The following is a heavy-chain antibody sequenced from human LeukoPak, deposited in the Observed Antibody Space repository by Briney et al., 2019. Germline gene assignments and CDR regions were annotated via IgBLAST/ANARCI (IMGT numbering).Heavy chain of an antibody. CDR1: GFTFSSYN. Sequence: GGSLRLSCVASGFTFSSYNMNWVRQTPGKGLEWVSYIMGSGSTIYYADSVKGRFTISRDNAKNSLYLQMSSLRAEDTAVYYCARDRGSDWPLYYGLDVWGQGTTVTVSS. J-gene: IGHJ6*02. CDR3: ARDRGSDWPLYYGLDV. V-gene: IGHV3-48*04. CDR2: IMGSGSTI. D-gene: IGHD3-9*01.